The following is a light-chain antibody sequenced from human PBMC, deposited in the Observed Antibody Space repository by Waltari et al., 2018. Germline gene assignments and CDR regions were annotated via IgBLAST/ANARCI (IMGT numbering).Light chain of an antibody. Sequence: DIQMTQSPSTLSASVGDRVTITCRASQSINSWLAWYPQKPGKAPKLLIYKTSTLESGVPSRFSGSGSGTEFTLTISSLQRDDFATYYCQQYNTYWTFGQGTQVEIK. CDR1: QSINSW. J-gene: IGKJ1*01. V-gene: IGKV1-5*03. CDR3: QQYNTYWT. CDR2: KTS.